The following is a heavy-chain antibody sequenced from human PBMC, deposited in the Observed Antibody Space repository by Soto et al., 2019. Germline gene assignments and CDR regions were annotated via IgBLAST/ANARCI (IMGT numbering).Heavy chain of an antibody. J-gene: IGHJ4*02. CDR2: IYYSGST. Sequence: IQLQESGPGLVKPSQTLSLSCIVSGGSIGSGGYYWSWFRQHPGKGLEWIGYIYYSGSTYYNPSLKSRITISVDTSKNQFSLKLSSVTAADTAVYYCARLRQLRPDYWGQGTLVTVSS. CDR1: GGSIGSGGYY. D-gene: IGHD2-2*01. CDR3: ARLRQLRPDY. V-gene: IGHV4-31*02.